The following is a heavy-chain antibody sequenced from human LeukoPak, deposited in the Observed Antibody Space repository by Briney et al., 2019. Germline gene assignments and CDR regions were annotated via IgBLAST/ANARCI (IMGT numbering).Heavy chain of an antibody. CDR2: IRYDGSNK. V-gene: IGHV3-30*02. CDR3: AKDHDILTGYSLALI. J-gene: IGHJ3*02. CDR1: GFTFSSYG. D-gene: IGHD3-9*01. Sequence: GGSLRLSCAASGFTFSSYGMHWVRQAPGKGLEWVAFIRYDGSNKYYADSVKGRFTISRDNSKNTLYLQMNSLRAEDTAVYYCAKDHDILTGYSLALIWGQGTMVTVSS.